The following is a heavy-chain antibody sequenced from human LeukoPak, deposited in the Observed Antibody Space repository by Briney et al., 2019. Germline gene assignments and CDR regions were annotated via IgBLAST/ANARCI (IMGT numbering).Heavy chain of an antibody. CDR1: GYTFTAYY. D-gene: IGHD2-2*01. CDR3: AKSGCGGTSCYQPYNRFDP. CDR2: INPDSGGT. Sequence: ASVKVSCKASGYTFTAYYIHWVRQAPGQGLEWMGRINPDSGGTNYAQKFQGRVTMTRDTSISTAYMELSSLRSDDTAGYYCAKSGCGGTSCYQPYNRFDPWGQGSLVTVSS. J-gene: IGHJ5*02. V-gene: IGHV1-2*06.